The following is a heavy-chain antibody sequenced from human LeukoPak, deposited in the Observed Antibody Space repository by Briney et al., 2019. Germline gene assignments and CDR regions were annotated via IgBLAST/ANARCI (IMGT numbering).Heavy chain of an antibody. CDR2: INPNSGGT. D-gene: IGHD6-13*01. J-gene: IGHJ3*02. CDR1: GYTFTGYY. V-gene: IGHV1-2*04. Sequence: ASVKVSCKASGYTFTGYYMHWVRQAPGQGLEWMGWINPNSGGTNYARKFQGWVTMTRDTSISTAYMELSRLRSDDTAVYYCAREKDSSSGDAFDIWGQGTMVTVSS. CDR3: AREKDSSSGDAFDI.